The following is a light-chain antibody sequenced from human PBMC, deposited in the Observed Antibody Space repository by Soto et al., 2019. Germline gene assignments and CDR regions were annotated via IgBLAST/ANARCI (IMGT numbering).Light chain of an antibody. J-gene: IGLJ2*01. CDR3: SSYTTSTTLEV. Sequence: QSVLTQPASVSRSPGQSITISCTGTSSDVGAYNYVSWYQQHPGKAPKLMIYDVSNRPSGVSNRFSGSKSGNTASLTISGLQAEDETDYYCSSYTTSTTLEVFGGGTKVTVL. CDR1: SSDVGAYNY. CDR2: DVS. V-gene: IGLV2-14*01.